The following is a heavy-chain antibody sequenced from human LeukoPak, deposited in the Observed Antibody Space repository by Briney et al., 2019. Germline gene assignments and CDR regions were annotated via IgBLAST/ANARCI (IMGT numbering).Heavy chain of an antibody. CDR1: GFTVSSNY. CDR3: ARAEWEPLTTLWFDP. V-gene: IGHV3-66*01. CDR2: IYSGGST. Sequence: GGSLRLSCAASGFTVSSNYMSWVRQAPGKGLEWVSVIYSGGSTYYADSVKGRFTISRDNSKNTLYLQMNSLRAEDTAVYYCARAEWEPLTTLWFDPWGQGTLVTVSS. J-gene: IGHJ5*02. D-gene: IGHD1-26*01.